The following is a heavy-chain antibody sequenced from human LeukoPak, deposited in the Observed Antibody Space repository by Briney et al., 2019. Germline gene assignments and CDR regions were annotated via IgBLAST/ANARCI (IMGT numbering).Heavy chain of an antibody. V-gene: IGHV3-7*01. J-gene: IGHJ4*02. CDR1: EFTFSSYW. Sequence: GGSLRLSCAASEFTFSSYWMSWVRQAPGKGLEWVANIKQDGSEKYYVDSVKGRFTISRDNAKNSLYLQMNSLRAEDTAVYYCAVGAGSLIWGQGTLVTVSS. CDR3: AVGAGSLI. D-gene: IGHD1-26*01. CDR2: IKQDGSEK.